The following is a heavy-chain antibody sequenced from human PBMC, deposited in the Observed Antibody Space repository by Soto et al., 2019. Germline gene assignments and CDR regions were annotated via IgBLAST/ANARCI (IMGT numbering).Heavy chain of an antibody. Sequence: GGSLRLSCAASGFTFSSYGMHWVRQAPGKGLEWVAVISYDGSNKYYADSVKGRFTISRDNSKNTLYLQMNSLRAEDTAVYYCAKAPNNYDFWSGYFSPFNGFDPWGQGTLVTVSS. V-gene: IGHV3-30*18. CDR1: GFTFSSYG. D-gene: IGHD3-3*01. CDR3: AKAPNNYDFWSGYFSPFNGFDP. CDR2: ISYDGSNK. J-gene: IGHJ5*02.